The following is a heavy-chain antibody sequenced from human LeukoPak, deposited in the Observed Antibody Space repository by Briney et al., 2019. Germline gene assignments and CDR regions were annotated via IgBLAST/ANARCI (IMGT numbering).Heavy chain of an antibody. V-gene: IGHV3-48*03. Sequence: GGSLRLSCAASGFTFSSYEMNWVRQAPGKGLEWLSYISSSGSTIYYADSVKGRFTISRDNAKNSLYLQMNSLRAEDTAVYYCARGYYDSSGYYYDYWGQGTLVTVSS. J-gene: IGHJ4*02. CDR3: ARGYYDSSGYYYDY. D-gene: IGHD3-22*01. CDR2: ISSSGSTI. CDR1: GFTFSSYE.